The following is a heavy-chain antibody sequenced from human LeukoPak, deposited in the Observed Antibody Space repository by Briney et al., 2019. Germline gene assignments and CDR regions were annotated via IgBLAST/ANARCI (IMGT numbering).Heavy chain of an antibody. CDR1: GFTFSTYW. CDR3: ARVGTAEGTLEDY. V-gene: IGHV3-7*01. CDR2: IKHDGGEK. D-gene: IGHD6-13*01. J-gene: IGHJ4*02. Sequence: PGGSLRLSCAASGFTFSTYWMSWVRQPPGKGLVWVANIKHDGGEKYYVDSVKGRFTISRDNAKNSLYLQMNSLRAEDTAVYYCARVGTAEGTLEDYWGQGTLVTVSS.